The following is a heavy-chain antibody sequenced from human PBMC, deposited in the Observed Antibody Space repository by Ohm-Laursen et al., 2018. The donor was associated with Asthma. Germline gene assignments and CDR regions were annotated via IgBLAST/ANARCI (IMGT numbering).Heavy chain of an antibody. CDR3: ARLSISGFYSWIDP. V-gene: IGHV4-59*07. Sequence: SDTLSLTRTVSGDAISSYSWSWIRQPPGKGLEWIGYIHYTGNTNYNAALKSRVTISGDMSKNQFSLKVSSVTAADTAVYFCARLSISGFYSWIDPWGQGTLVTVSS. D-gene: IGHD2-21*01. J-gene: IGHJ5*02. CDR2: IHYTGNT. CDR1: GDAISSYS.